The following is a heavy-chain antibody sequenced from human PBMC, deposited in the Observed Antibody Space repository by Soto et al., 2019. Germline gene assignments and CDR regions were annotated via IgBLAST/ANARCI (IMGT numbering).Heavy chain of an antibody. Sequence: TLSLTCTVSGGSISSGGYYWSWIRQHPGGGLEWIGYIYYSGSTDYNSSLKSRVTISVDTSKNQFSLKLSSVTAADTAVYYCAGAQMGHFLDSKIYYNMDVWGKGTTVTVSS. CDR2: IYYSGST. J-gene: IGHJ6*03. CDR3: AGAQMGHFLDSKIYYNMDV. D-gene: IGHD3-10*01. CDR1: GGSISSGGYY. V-gene: IGHV4-31*03.